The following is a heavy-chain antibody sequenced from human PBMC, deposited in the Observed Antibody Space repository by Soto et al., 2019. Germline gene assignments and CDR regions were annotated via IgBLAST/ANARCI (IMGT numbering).Heavy chain of an antibody. J-gene: IGHJ6*02. D-gene: IGHD3-9*01. V-gene: IGHV5-51*01. CDR1: GYSFNNYW. Sequence: GESLKISCKGSGYSFNNYWIAWVRQMPGTGLEWMGIIYPGDSDTRYSPSFQGQVTISADKSITTAYLQWSSLKASDTAMYYCARLYYDILTGYYPPYYYYGMDVWGQGTTVTVSS. CDR2: IYPGDSDT. CDR3: ARLYYDILTGYYPPYYYYGMDV.